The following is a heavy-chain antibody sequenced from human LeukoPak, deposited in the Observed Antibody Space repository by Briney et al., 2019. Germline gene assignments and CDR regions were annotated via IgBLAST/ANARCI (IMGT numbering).Heavy chain of an antibody. Sequence: GGSLRLSCAASGFTFSSYNMNWVRPAPGTGLEWVSSISSSSSYIYYADSVKGRFTISRDNAKNSLYLQMNSLRAEDTAVYYCARFPGIVGAHDYWGQGTLVTVSS. D-gene: IGHD1-26*01. CDR1: GFTFSSYN. V-gene: IGHV3-21*01. CDR2: ISSSSSYI. J-gene: IGHJ4*02. CDR3: ARFPGIVGAHDY.